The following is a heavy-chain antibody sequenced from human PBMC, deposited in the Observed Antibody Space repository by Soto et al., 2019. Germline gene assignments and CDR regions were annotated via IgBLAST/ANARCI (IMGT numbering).Heavy chain of an antibody. D-gene: IGHD3-22*01. J-gene: IGHJ4*02. V-gene: IGHV3-21*01. CDR1: GFTFSSYS. CDR2: ISSSSSYI. CDR3: ARDREDYYDSSGYYGFDY. Sequence: GGSLRLSCAASGFTFSSYSMNWVRQAPGKGLEWVSSISSSSSYIYYADSVKGRFTISRDNAKNSLYLQMNSLRDEDTAVYYCARDREDYYDSSGYYGFDYWGQGTLVTVSS.